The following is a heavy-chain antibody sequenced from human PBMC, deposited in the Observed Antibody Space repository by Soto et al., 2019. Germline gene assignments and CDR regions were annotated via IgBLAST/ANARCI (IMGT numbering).Heavy chain of an antibody. CDR1: GFTFDDYA. V-gene: IGHV3-9*01. D-gene: IGHD2-15*01. CDR2: ISWNSGSI. J-gene: IGHJ4*02. Sequence: EVQLVESGGGLVQPGRSLRLSCAASGFTFDDYAMHWVRQAPGKGLEWVSGISWNSGSIGYADSVKGRFTISRDNAKNSLYLQMNSLRAEDTALDYCAKDSGSRASYFDYWGQGTLVTVSS. CDR3: AKDSGSRASYFDY.